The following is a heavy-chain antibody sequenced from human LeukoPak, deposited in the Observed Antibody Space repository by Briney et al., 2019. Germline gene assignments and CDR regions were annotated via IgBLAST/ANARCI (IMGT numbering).Heavy chain of an antibody. V-gene: IGHV4-39*01. CDR2: IYYSGSA. Sequence: PSETLFLTCTVSGGSISSSSYYWGWIRQPPGKGLEWIGSIYYSGSAYYNPSLKSRVTISVDTSKNQFSLKLSSVTAADTAVYYCARAPVGNGPDYWGQGTLVTVSS. CDR3: ARAPVGNGPDY. CDR1: GGSISSSSYY. D-gene: IGHD7-27*01. J-gene: IGHJ4*02.